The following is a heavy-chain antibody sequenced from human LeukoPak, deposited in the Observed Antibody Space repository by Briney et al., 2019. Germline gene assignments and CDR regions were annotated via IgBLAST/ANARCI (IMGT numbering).Heavy chain of an antibody. CDR3: ARDHEDYYDSSGYYTYYFDY. J-gene: IGHJ4*02. CDR1: GYTFTSYY. Sequence: ASVKVSCKASGYTFTSYYMHWVRQAPGQGLEWMGIINPSGGSTSYAQKFQGRVTMTRDTSTSTVYMELSSLRSEDTAVYYCARDHEDYYDSSGYYTYYFDYWGQGTLVTASS. D-gene: IGHD3-22*01. CDR2: INPSGGST. V-gene: IGHV1-46*01.